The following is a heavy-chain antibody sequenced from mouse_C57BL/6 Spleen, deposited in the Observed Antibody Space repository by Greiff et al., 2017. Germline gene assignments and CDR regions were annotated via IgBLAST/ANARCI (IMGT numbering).Heavy chain of an antibody. V-gene: IGHV5-4*01. CDR1: GFTFSSYA. J-gene: IGHJ2*02. D-gene: IGHD1-1*01. CDR2: ISDGGSYT. CDR3: ARDYGSCGDFDY. Sequence: EVKLMESGGGLVKPGGSLKLSCAASGFTFSSYAMSWVRQTPEKRLEWVATISDGGSYTYYPDNVKGRFTISRDNAKNNLYLQMSRLKSEETAMYYCARDYGSCGDFDYWGQGTSLTVSS.